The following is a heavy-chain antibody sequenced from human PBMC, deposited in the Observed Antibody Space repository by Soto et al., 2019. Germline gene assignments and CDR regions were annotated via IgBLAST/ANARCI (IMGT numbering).Heavy chain of an antibody. D-gene: IGHD3-3*01. J-gene: IGHJ6*02. CDR1: GFTFSSYS. CDR2: ISSSSSTI. Sequence: PGGSLRLSCAASGFTFSSYSMNWVRQAPGKGLEWVSYISSSSSTIYYADSVKGRFTISRDNAKNSLYLQMNSLRDEDTAVYYCARDPDGIFGVVTQLYGMDVWGQGTTVTVSS. CDR3: ARDPDGIFGVVTQLYGMDV. V-gene: IGHV3-48*02.